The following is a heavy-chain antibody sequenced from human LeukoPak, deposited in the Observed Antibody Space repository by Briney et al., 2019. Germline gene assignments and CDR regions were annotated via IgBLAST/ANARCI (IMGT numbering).Heavy chain of an antibody. CDR2: ISWNSGSI. D-gene: IGHD2-15*01. V-gene: IGHV3-9*01. CDR1: GFTFSSYS. J-gene: IGHJ6*02. Sequence: GGSLRLSCAASGFTFSSYSMHWVRQAPGKGLEWVSGISWNSGSIGYADSVKGRFTISRDNAKNSLYLQMNSLRAEDTALYYCAKDKGYCSGGSCLNGMDVWGQGTTVTVSS. CDR3: AKDKGYCSGGSCLNGMDV.